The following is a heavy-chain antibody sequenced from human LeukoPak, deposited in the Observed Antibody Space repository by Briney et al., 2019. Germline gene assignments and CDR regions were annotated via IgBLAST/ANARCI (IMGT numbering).Heavy chain of an antibody. CDR1: GYTFTGYH. CDR2: INPNSGGT. J-gene: IGHJ4*02. D-gene: IGHD1-26*01. V-gene: IGHV1-2*02. Sequence: ASVKVSCKASGYTFTGYHIHWVRQAPGQGLEWMGMINPNSGGTTYAQKLQGRVTMTTDTSTSTAYMELRSLRSDDTAVYYCARGGSGYSGLDYWGQGTLVTVSS. CDR3: ARGGSGYSGLDY.